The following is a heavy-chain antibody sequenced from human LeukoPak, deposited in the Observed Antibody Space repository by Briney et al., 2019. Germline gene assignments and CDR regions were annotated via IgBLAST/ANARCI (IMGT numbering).Heavy chain of an antibody. D-gene: IGHD3-10*02. V-gene: IGHV3-48*01. Sequence: GGSLRLSCAASGFRFSTYSMNWVRQAPGKGLEWISYISHSDGAEHYTDSVKGRFTISRDNAKNALYLQMNSLRAEDTAVYFCARDYVFAFDYWSQGTLVTVSS. J-gene: IGHJ4*02. CDR3: ARDYVFAFDY. CDR2: ISHSDGAE. CDR1: GFRFSTYS.